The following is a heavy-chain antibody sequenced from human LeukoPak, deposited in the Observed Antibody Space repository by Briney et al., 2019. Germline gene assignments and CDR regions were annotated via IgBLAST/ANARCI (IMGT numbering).Heavy chain of an antibody. CDR2: INPNSGGT. Sequence: ASVKVSCKASGYTFTVYYIHWVRQAPGQGLEWMGWINPNSGGTNYAQKFQGRVTMTRDTSISTAYMELSRLRADDTAVYYCARGSFSADAPLVLDYFHHWGQGTLVTDS. CDR1: GYTFTVYY. V-gene: IGHV1-2*02. D-gene: IGHD5-18*01. CDR3: ARGSFSADAPLVLDYFHH. J-gene: IGHJ1*01.